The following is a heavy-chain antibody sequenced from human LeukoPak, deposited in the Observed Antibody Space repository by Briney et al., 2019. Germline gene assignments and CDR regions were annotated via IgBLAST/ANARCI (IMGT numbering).Heavy chain of an antibody. Sequence: GRSLRLSCAASGFTFRSYGMNWVRQAPGKGLEWVSYITSSGSTIYYADSVKGRFTISRDNAKTSLYLQMNSLRAEDTAVYYCASEFIVGATFDYWGQGTLVTVSS. V-gene: IGHV3-48*03. J-gene: IGHJ4*02. CDR1: GFTFRSYG. CDR3: ASEFIVGATFDY. CDR2: ITSSGSTI. D-gene: IGHD1-26*01.